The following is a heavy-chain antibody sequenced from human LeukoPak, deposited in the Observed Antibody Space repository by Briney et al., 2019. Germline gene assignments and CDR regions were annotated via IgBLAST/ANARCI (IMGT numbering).Heavy chain of an antibody. Sequence: SETLSLTCTLSGGSISNYYWSWIRQPPGKGLEWIGNIFYSGSTNYNPSLKSRVTISLDTSKNQFSLKLTSVSAADTAVYYCARTNAFDIWGQGTMVTVSS. CDR2: IFYSGST. J-gene: IGHJ3*02. CDR3: ARTNAFDI. V-gene: IGHV4-59*01. CDR1: GGSISNYY.